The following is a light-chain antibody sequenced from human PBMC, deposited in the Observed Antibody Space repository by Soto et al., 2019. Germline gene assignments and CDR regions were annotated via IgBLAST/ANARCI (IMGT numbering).Light chain of an antibody. J-gene: IGLJ3*02. CDR1: SSDAGSYNL. Sequence: QSVLTQPASVSGSPGQSITISCTGTSSDAGSYNLVSWYQQHPGKAPKLMISEVTKRPSGISARFSGSKSGNTASLTISGLQAEDESDYYCCSYAGSSTWVFGGGTKLTVL. V-gene: IGLV2-23*02. CDR3: CSYAGSSTWV. CDR2: EVT.